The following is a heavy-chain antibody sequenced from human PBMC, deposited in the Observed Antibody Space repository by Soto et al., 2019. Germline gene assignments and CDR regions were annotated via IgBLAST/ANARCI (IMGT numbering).Heavy chain of an antibody. CDR3: ARGPRGSFKNWFDP. V-gene: IGHV1-18*01. Sequence: QVQLVQSGAEVKKPGASLKVSCKASGYTFVNYAINWVRQAPGQGLEWMGWISAYNGNTNYAENLRGRVTMTRETSTSTAYMELRGLRSDDTAVYYCARGPRGSFKNWFDPWGQGTLVIVSS. D-gene: IGHD1-26*01. CDR2: ISAYNGNT. CDR1: GYTFVNYA. J-gene: IGHJ5*02.